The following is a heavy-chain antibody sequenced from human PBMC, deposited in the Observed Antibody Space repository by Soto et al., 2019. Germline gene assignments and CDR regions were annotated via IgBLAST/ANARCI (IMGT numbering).Heavy chain of an antibody. Sequence: PGGSLTLSCAASGFTFSTYAMSWVRQAPGKGLEWVSATSGSGGATYYADSVKGRFTIARDNSKNTVYLQMSSLRAEDTAVYYCAKTSYLLGVVIIGAFDYWGQGALVTVSS. J-gene: IGHJ4*02. CDR2: TSGSGGAT. D-gene: IGHD3-3*01. CDR1: GFTFSTYA. V-gene: IGHV3-23*01. CDR3: AKTSYLLGVVIIGAFDY.